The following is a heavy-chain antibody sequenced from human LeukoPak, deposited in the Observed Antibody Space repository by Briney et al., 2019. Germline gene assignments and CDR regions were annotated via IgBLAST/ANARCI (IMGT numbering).Heavy chain of an antibody. CDR3: ARDRGVTGSDY. Sequence: GGSLRLSCAASGFTFSSYWMHWVRQAPGKGLVWFSRINTDGSSTSYADSVKGRFTISRDNAKNTLYLQMNSLRAEDTAVYYCARDRGVTGSDYWGQGTLVTVSS. D-gene: IGHD3-10*01. CDR2: INTDGSST. J-gene: IGHJ4*02. CDR1: GFTFSSYW. V-gene: IGHV3-74*01.